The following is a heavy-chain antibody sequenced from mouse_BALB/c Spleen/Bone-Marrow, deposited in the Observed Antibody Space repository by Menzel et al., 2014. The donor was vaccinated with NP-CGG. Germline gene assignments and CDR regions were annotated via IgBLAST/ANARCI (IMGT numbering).Heavy chain of an antibody. CDR3: ARGNYGAWFTH. D-gene: IGHD2-1*01. V-gene: IGHV2-2*02. CDR2: IWGGGST. CDR1: GFSLTKHG. Sequence: QVQLKESGPGLVQPSQSLSITCTVSGFSLTKHGVHWIRQSPGKGLEWLGVIWGGGSTDYNAAFISRLSISKGNSKSQVVFKMNSLEVNDRAMYYCARGNYGAWFTHWGQGTLVTVSA. J-gene: IGHJ3*01.